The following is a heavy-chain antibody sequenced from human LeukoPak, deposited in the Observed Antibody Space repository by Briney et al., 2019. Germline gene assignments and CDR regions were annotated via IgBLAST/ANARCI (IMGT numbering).Heavy chain of an antibody. J-gene: IGHJ3*02. V-gene: IGHV3-23*01. CDR3: AKIGYYYAYDAFDI. Sequence: GGSLRLSCAASGFTFSNYAMSWVRQAPGKGLEWVSTISGPGSSTYSADSVKGRFTISRDNSKNTLYLQMNSLRAEDTAVYYCAKIGYYYAYDAFDIWGQGTMVTVSS. CDR2: ISGPGSST. D-gene: IGHD3-22*01. CDR1: GFTFSNYA.